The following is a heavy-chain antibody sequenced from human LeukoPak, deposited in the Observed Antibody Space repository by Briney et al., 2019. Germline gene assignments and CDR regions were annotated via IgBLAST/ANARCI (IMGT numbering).Heavy chain of an antibody. CDR2: INAGNGNT. CDR3: AREEDYDYVWGSYEY. D-gene: IGHD3-16*01. V-gene: IGHV1-3*01. CDR1: GGTFSSYA. Sequence: ASVKVSCKASGGTFSSYAISWVRQAPGQGLEWMGWINAGNGNTKYSQKFQGRVIIIRDTSASTAYMELSSLRSEDTAVYYCAREEDYDYVWGSYEYWGQGTLVTVSS. J-gene: IGHJ4*02.